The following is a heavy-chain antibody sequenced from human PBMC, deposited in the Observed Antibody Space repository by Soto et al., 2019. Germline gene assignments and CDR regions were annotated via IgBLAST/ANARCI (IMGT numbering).Heavy chain of an antibody. V-gene: IGHV4-30-4*01. J-gene: IGHJ6*02. Sequence: PPETLSLTCTVPGRSLSSGDYYWSWIRQPPRKGLEWIGYIYYSGSTYYNQSLKRRVTISVDTSKNQFPLKLSSVTAADTAVYYCARRNSSSWYYYYYGMDVWGQGTTVTVSS. CDR2: IYYSGST. CDR3: ARRNSSSWYYYYYGMDV. CDR1: GRSLSSGDYY. D-gene: IGHD6-13*01.